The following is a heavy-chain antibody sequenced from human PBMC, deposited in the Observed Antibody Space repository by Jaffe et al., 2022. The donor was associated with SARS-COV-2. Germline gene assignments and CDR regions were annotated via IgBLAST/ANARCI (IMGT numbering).Heavy chain of an antibody. J-gene: IGHJ3*02. V-gene: IGHV3-7*04. CDR2: IKQDGSEK. D-gene: IGHD2-2*01. CDR1: GFTFSSYW. CDR3: ARGHIVVVPAAMPYYDSSVPPDAFDI. Sequence: EVQLVESGGGLVQPGGSLRLSCAASGFTFSSYWMSWVRQAPGKGLEWVANIKQDGSEKYYVDSVKGRFTISRDNAKNSLYLQMNSLRAEDTAVYYCARGHIVVVPAAMPYYDSSVPPDAFDIWGQGTMVTVSS.